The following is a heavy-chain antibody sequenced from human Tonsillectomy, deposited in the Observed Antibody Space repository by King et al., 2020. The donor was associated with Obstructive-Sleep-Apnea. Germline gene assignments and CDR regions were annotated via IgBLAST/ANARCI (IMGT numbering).Heavy chain of an antibody. J-gene: IGHJ6*02. CDR1: GGSISSSSYY. Sequence: LQLQESGPGLVKPSETLSLTCTVSGGSISSSSYYWGWIRQPPGKGLEWIGSIYYSGSTYYNPSLKSRVTISVDTSKNQFSLKLSSVTAADTAVYYCARDSGRVAPKPRVGMDVWGQGTTVTVSS. D-gene: IGHD2-15*01. V-gene: IGHV4-39*07. CDR3: ARDSGRVAPKPRVGMDV. CDR2: IYYSGST.